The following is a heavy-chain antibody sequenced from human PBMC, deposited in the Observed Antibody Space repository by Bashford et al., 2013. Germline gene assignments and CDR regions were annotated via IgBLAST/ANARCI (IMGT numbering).Heavy chain of an antibody. CDR1: GGSISSYY. Sequence: SSETLSLTCTVSGGSISSYYWSWIRQPAGKGLEWIGRIYTSGSTNYNPSLKSRVTMSVDTSKSQFSLNLTSVTAADTAVYYCAREPSGATTNRPLDYVGPGTPGHRL. J-gene: IGHJ4*02. D-gene: IGHD1-26*01. V-gene: IGHV4-4*07. CDR2: IYTSGST. CDR3: AREPSGATTNRPLDY.